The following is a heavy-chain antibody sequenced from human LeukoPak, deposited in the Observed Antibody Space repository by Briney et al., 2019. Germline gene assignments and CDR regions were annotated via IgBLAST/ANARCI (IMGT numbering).Heavy chain of an antibody. J-gene: IGHJ4*02. Sequence: ASVKVSRKSSGGTFSSYANSWVRQPPGQGLEWMGRIIPILGIANYSQKFRGRVTITADKSTSTAYMELSSLRSDDTALYYCARDGGALWQLYYFYYWGQETLVTVSS. CDR1: GGTFSSYA. CDR2: IIPILGIA. V-gene: IGHV1-69*04. D-gene: IGHD5-18*01. CDR3: ARDGGALWQLYYFYY.